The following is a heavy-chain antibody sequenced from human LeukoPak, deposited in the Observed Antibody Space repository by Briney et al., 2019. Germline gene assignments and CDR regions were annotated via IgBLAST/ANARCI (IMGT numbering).Heavy chain of an antibody. CDR1: GGSISSGGYY. CDR2: IYHSGST. V-gene: IGHV4-30-2*01. D-gene: IGHD1-26*01. CDR3: ASSGSYDGPFFDY. J-gene: IGHJ4*02. Sequence: SQTLSLTCTVSGGSISSGGYYWSWIRQPPGKGLEWIGYIYHSGSTYYNPSLKSRVTISVDRSKNQFPLKLSSVTAADTAVYYCASSGSYDGPFFDYWGQGTLVTVSS.